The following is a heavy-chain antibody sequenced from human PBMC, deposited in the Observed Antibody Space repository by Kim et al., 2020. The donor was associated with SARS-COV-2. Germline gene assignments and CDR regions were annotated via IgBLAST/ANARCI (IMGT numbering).Heavy chain of an antibody. CDR2: INHSGST. D-gene: IGHD3-10*01. CDR3: ARVQPTYYYGSGSYYNRLHWFDP. J-gene: IGHJ5*02. Sequence: SETLSLTCAVYGGSFSGYYWSWIRQPPGKGLEWIGEINHSGSTNYNPSLKSRVTISVDTSKNQFSLKLSSVTAADTAVYYCARVQPTYYYGSGSYYNRLHWFDPWGQGTLVTVSS. CDR1: GGSFSGYY. V-gene: IGHV4-34*01.